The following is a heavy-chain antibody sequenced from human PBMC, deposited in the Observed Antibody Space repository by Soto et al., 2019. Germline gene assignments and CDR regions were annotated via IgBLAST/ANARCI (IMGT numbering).Heavy chain of an antibody. CDR1: GFAFSAYY. Sequence: QVHLMESGGCLVKPGGSLRLSCAASGFAFSAYYMSWIRQAPGKGLEWLSYISESGTTIYYADSVKGRFTISRDNAKNSLYLQMNSLRVEDTAVYYCTRSDYDTSGYTDYWGQGTLVTVSS. CDR3: TRSDYDTSGYTDY. J-gene: IGHJ4*02. V-gene: IGHV3-11*01. D-gene: IGHD3-22*01. CDR2: ISESGTTI.